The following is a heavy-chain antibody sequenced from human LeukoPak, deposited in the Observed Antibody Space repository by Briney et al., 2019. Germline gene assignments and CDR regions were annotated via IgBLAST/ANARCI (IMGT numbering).Heavy chain of an antibody. J-gene: IGHJ4*02. D-gene: IGHD6-19*01. V-gene: IGHV6-1*01. Sequence: SQTLSLTCAISGDSVSSKNGAWNWSSQSPSRGLEWLGRTYYRSKWYDEYADFVKGRITISPDTSKNQFSLHVYSVTPEDTAVYSCARDLGTSGWYTFDFWGQGTLVTVSS. CDR2: TYYRSKWYD. CDR1: GDSVSSKNGA. CDR3: ARDLGTSGWYTFDF.